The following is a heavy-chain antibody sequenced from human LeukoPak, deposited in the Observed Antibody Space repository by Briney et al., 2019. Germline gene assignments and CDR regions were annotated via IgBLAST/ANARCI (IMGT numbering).Heavy chain of an antibody. Sequence: PGGSLRLSCAASGFTFSSYGMHWVRQAPGKGLEWVAVIWYDGSNKYYADSVKGRFTISRDNSKNTLYLQMNSLRAEDTAVYYCARGRDIVVVPAAQELMDVWGQGTTVTVSS. CDR1: GFTFSSYG. V-gene: IGHV3-33*01. CDR3: ARGRDIVVVPAAQELMDV. D-gene: IGHD2-2*01. CDR2: IWYDGSNK. J-gene: IGHJ6*02.